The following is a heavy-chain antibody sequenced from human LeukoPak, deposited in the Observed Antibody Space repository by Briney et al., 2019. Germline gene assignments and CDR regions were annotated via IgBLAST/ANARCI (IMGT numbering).Heavy chain of an antibody. CDR2: INHSGST. CDR1: GGSFSGYY. V-gene: IGHV4-34*01. J-gene: IGHJ5*02. D-gene: IGHD6-19*01. Sequence: SETLSLTCAVYGGSFSGYYWSWIRQPPGKGLKWIGEINHSGSTNYNPSLKSRVTISVDTSKNQFSLKLSSVTAADTAVYYCARGGVAVAVGRNWFDPWGQGTLVTVSS. CDR3: ARGGVAVAVGRNWFDP.